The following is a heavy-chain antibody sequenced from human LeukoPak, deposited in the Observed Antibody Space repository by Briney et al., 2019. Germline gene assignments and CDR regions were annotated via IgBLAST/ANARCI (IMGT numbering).Heavy chain of an antibody. CDR3: TRGLLWGSSYGYYFDY. V-gene: IGHV3-49*03. D-gene: IGHD5-18*01. CDR2: IRSRAYRGTT. CDR1: GFNFGDYA. Sequence: GGSLRLSCTASGFNFGDYAMSWFRQAPGKGLEWVGFIRSRAYRGTTEYAASVKGRFTISRDDSRSIAYLQMNSLKTEDTAVYYRTRGLLWGSSYGYYFDYWGQGTLVTVSS. J-gene: IGHJ4*02.